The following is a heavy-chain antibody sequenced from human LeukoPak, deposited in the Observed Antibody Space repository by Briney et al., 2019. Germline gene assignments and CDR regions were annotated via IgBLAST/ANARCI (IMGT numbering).Heavy chain of an antibody. J-gene: IGHJ4*02. V-gene: IGHV3-48*03. D-gene: IGHD6-19*01. CDR3: ARAFSSGWFDY. Sequence: PGRSLRLSCAGSGFTFSSYEISWVRQAPGKGLEWVSSISSSGSVIYSADSVKGRFTISRDNAKNSLYLQINSLRAEDTAIYYCARAFSSGWFDYWGQGTLVTVSS. CDR1: GFTFSSYE. CDR2: ISSSGSVI.